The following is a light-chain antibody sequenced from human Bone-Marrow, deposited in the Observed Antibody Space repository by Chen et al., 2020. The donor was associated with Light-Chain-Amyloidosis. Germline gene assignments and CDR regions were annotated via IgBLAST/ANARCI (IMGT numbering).Light chain of an antibody. V-gene: IGLV2-14*02. CDR3: SSYGTTYV. CDR1: NNDGGNYNF. Sequence: HSALTQPASVSGSPGQSIIISCTETNNDGGNYNFVSWYQQQPGKAPRLVIYEDDKRPSEVPSRFSASKSGNTASLTISGLQPEDEADYYCSSYGTTYVFGSGTTVTVL. J-gene: IGLJ1*01. CDR2: EDD.